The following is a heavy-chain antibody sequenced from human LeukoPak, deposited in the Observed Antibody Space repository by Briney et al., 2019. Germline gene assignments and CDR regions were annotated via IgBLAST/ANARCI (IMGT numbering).Heavy chain of an antibody. CDR2: MNPNSGNT. CDR1: GYTFTSYG. CDR3: ASGLGGGGNSS. D-gene: IGHD4-23*01. Sequence: GASVKVSCKASGYTFTSYGISWVRQAPGQGLEWMGWMNPNSGNTGYAQKFQGRVTITRNTSISTAYMELSSLRSEDTAVYYCASGLGGGGNSSWGQGTLVTVSS. J-gene: IGHJ5*02. V-gene: IGHV1-8*03.